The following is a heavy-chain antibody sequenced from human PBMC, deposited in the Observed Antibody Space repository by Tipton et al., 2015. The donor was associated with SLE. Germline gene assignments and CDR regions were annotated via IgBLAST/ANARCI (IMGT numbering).Heavy chain of an antibody. V-gene: IGHV4-34*01. CDR1: GGSFRGYY. CDR3: ARGRSVLGVCSYGSCYQYFRH. CDR2: VRLSGTT. D-gene: IGHD2-15*01. J-gene: IGHJ1*01. Sequence: TLSLTCAVSGGSFRGYYWSWICQPPGKGLGWIGEVRLSGTTNYNPSPKSRVTISEDTPKNHFSLEMSSVTAADTAVYYCARGRSVLGVCSYGSCYQYFRHWGQGTLVTVSS.